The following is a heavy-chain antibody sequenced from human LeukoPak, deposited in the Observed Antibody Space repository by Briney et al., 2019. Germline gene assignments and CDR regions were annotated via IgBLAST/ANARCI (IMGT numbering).Heavy chain of an antibody. J-gene: IGHJ4*02. CDR2: ISSNGGST. CDR1: GFTFSSYA. CDR3: VKGTTGYFDY. V-gene: IGHV3-64D*06. D-gene: IGHD4-17*01. Sequence: PGGSLRLSCSASGFTFSSYAMHWVRQAPGKGLEYVSAISSNGGSTYYADSVKGRFTISRDNSKNTLYLQMRSLRAEDTAVYYCVKGTTGYFDYWGQGTLVTVSS.